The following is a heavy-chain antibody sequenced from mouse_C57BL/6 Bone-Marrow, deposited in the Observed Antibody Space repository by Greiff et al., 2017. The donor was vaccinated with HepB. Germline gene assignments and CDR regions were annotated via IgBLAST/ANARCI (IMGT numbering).Heavy chain of an antibody. V-gene: IGHV10-1*01. J-gene: IGHJ4*01. CDR2: IRSKSNNYAT. CDR1: GFSFNTYA. Sequence: EVQVVESGGGLVQPKGSLKLSCAASGFSFNTYAMNWVRQAPGKGLEWVARIRSKSNNYATYYADSVKDRFTISRDDSESMLYLQMNNLKTEDTAMYYCVRFFTTVVATDAMDYWGQGTSVTVSS. D-gene: IGHD1-1*01. CDR3: VRFFTTVVATDAMDY.